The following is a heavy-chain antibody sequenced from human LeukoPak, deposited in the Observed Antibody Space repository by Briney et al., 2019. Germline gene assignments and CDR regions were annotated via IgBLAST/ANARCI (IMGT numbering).Heavy chain of an antibody. J-gene: IGHJ6*03. CDR3: ARASFNYYYYMDV. Sequence: VASVKVSCKASGCTFTSYYMHWVRQAPGQGLEWMGIINPSGGSTSYAQKFQGRVTMTRDMSTSTVYMELSSLRSEDTAVYYCARASFNYYYYMDVWGKGTTVTVSS. D-gene: IGHD2/OR15-2a*01. CDR2: INPSGGST. V-gene: IGHV1-46*01. CDR1: GCTFTSYY.